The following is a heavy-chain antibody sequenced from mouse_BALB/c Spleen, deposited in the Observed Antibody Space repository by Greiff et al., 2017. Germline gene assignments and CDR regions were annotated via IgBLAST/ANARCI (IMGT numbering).Heavy chain of an antibody. J-gene: IGHJ4*01. Sequence: EVKVVESGGGLVQPGGSRKLSCAASGFTFSSFGMHWVRQAPEKGLEWVAYISSGSSTIYYADTVKGRFTISRDNPKNTLFLQMTSLRSEDTAMYYCARTYGSSYGRMDYWGQGTSVTVSS. CDR3: ARTYGSSYGRMDY. CDR2: ISSGSSTI. V-gene: IGHV5-17*02. D-gene: IGHD1-1*01. CDR1: GFTFSSFG.